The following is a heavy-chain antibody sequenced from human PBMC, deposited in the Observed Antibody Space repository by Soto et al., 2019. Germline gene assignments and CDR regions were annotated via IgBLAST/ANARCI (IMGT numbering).Heavy chain of an antibody. J-gene: IGHJ4*02. D-gene: IGHD3-10*01. CDR2: IYYSGST. V-gene: IGHV4-59*08. CDR1: GGSISSYY. Sequence: QVQLQESGPGLVKPSETLSLTCTVSGGSISSYYWSWIRQPPGKGLEWIGYIYYSGSTNYNPSLKSRVTISVDTSKTTFSPKLSSVTAADTAVYYCARLWGWFGDYWGQGTLVTVSS. CDR3: ARLWGWFGDY.